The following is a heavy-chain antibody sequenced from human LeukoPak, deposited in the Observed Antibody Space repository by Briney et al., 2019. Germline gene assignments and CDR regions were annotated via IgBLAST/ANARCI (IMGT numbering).Heavy chain of an antibody. CDR1: GFTFRYYY. V-gene: IGHV3-11*01. CDR2: INSGGGPI. J-gene: IGHJ4*02. D-gene: IGHD4-17*01. Sequence: GSLRLSCATSGFTFRYYYMTWIRQAPGGGLEWVSYINSGGGPIHYAVSVRGRFTISRDNAKNSLYLQMNSLRAEDTAVYYCARRLDFGDYGNGFDYWGQGSQVTVSS. CDR3: ARRLDFGDYGNGFDY.